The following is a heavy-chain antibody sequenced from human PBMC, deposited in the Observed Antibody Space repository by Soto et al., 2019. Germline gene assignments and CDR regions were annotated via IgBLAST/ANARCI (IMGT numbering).Heavy chain of an antibody. V-gene: IGHV3-23*01. CDR1: GFTFNNYA. J-gene: IGHJ4*01. CDR2: VRGSGAGT. CDR3: ARDQRGAFDY. Sequence: GGSLRLSCAASGFTFNNYAMSWVRQAPGKAPEWVAAVRGSGAGTYHADSVRGRFTSSIDNLNNILYLQMNSLRAEDTAMYYCARDQRGAFDYWGHGTLVTVSS. D-gene: IGHD1-26*01.